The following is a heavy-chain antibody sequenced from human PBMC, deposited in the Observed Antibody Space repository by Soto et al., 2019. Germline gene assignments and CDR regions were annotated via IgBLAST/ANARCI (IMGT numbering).Heavy chain of an antibody. CDR2: ISGSGGST. CDR3: AKVHGSGSYNNFPDY. CDR1: GFPFSSYA. Sequence: EVQLLESEGGLVQPGGSLGLSCAASGFPFSSYAMSWVRQAPGKGLEWVSLISGSGGSTYYADTVKGRFTISRDNSRDTLYLQMSSLRAEDTAVYYCAKVHGSGSYNNFPDYWGQGTLVTVSS. D-gene: IGHD3-10*01. V-gene: IGHV3-23*01. J-gene: IGHJ4*02.